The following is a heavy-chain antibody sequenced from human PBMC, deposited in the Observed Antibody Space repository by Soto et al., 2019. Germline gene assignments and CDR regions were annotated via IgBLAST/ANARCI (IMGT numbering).Heavy chain of an antibody. CDR3: ARAHSSGWYHYFDY. Sequence: QVQLQQWGAGLLKPSETLSLTCAVYGGSFSGYYWSWIRQPPGKGLEWIGEINHSGSTNYNPSLKSRVTISVDTSKNQFSLKLSSVTAADTAVYYCARAHSSGWYHYFDYWGQGTLVTVSS. CDR2: INHSGST. D-gene: IGHD6-19*01. CDR1: GGSFSGYY. V-gene: IGHV4-34*01. J-gene: IGHJ4*02.